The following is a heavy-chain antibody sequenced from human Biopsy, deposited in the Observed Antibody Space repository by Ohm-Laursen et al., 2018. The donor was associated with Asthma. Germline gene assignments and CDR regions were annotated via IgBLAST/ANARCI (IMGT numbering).Heavy chain of an antibody. D-gene: IGHD3-3*01. V-gene: IGHV3-30*18. CDR2: VSYDEGVA. CDR3: AKRRGYSDLTDFDH. CDR1: GFVFRSHA. Sequence: SLRLSCAASGFVFRSHAMHWVRQAPGKGLEWVAVVSYDEGVAHYADSMKGRFTISRDNAKSTLYLQMNRLRTDDTAVYYCAKRRGYSDLTDFDHWGQGTLVTVSS. J-gene: IGHJ4*02.